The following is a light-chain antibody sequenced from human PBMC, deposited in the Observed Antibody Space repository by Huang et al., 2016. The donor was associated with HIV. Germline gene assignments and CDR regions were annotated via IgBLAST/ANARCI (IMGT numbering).Light chain of an antibody. CDR3: QHRSNWPPIS. Sequence: EIVLTQSPATLSLSPGERATLSCRASQRVGNYLAWYQQKPGQSPRLLIYDASDRASGIPDRFSGSGSGTDFTLTISSLEPEDFAVYYCQHRSNWPPISFGQGTRLE. CDR2: DAS. J-gene: IGKJ5*01. CDR1: QRVGNY. V-gene: IGKV3-11*01.